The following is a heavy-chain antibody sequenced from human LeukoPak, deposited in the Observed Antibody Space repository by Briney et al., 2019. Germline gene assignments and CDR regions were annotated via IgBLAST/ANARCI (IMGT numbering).Heavy chain of an antibody. CDR1: GGTFSSYA. CDR2: IIPIFGTA. V-gene: IGHV1-69*13. Sequence: SVKVSCKASGGTFSSYAISWVRQAPGQGLEWMGGIIPIFGTANYAQKFQGRVTITADESTSTAYMELSSLRSEDTAVYYCARGASEGDYSEYVNWGQGTLVTVSS. J-gene: IGHJ4*02. D-gene: IGHD4-17*01. CDR3: ARGASEGDYSEYVN.